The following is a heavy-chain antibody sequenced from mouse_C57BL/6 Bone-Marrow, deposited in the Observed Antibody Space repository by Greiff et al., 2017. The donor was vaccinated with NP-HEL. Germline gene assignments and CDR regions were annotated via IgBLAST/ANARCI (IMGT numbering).Heavy chain of an antibody. D-gene: IGHD1-1*01. CDR3: ARKAYYGRSYEFAY. Sequence: QVQLQQPGAELVKPGASVKLSCKASGYTFTTYWMQWVKQRPGQGLEWIGEIDPSDSYTNYNKTFKGKATLTVDTSSSTANMQLSSLTSEYSAVYYCARKAYYGRSYEFAYWGQGTLVTVSA. CDR1: GYTFTTYW. CDR2: IDPSDSYT. J-gene: IGHJ3*01. V-gene: IGHV1-50*01.